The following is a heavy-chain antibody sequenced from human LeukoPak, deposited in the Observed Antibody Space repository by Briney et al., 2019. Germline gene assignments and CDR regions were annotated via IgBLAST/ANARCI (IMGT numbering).Heavy chain of an antibody. J-gene: IGHJ5*02. Sequence: SVKVSCKASGGTFISYAISWVRQAPGQGLEWMGGIIPIFGTANYAQKFQGRVTITADESTSTAYMELSSLRSEDTAVYYCARSHRPIVVVPAAKGGWFDPWGQGTLVTVSS. V-gene: IGHV1-69*01. CDR3: ARSHRPIVVVPAAKGGWFDP. CDR1: GGTFISYA. D-gene: IGHD2-2*01. CDR2: IIPIFGTA.